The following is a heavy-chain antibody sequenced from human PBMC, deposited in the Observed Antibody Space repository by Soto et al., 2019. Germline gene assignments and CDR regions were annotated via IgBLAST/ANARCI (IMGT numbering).Heavy chain of an antibody. D-gene: IGHD2-15*01. V-gene: IGHV1-2*02. CDR3: ASEDCRNTNCLKGFDY. CDR1: GYTFTDYF. Sequence: QVQMVQSEAEVKKPGDSVKVSCKASGYTFTDYFMHWVRQAPGQGFEWVGGINPESGNPKYVPKFQGRVTVTRDTSTSTAYMELNRLTSDDTAVYYCASEDCRNTNCLKGFDYWGQGTLVTVSS. CDR2: INPESGNP. J-gene: IGHJ4*02.